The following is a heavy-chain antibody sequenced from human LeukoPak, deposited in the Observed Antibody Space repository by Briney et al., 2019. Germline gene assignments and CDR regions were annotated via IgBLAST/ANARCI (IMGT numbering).Heavy chain of an antibody. CDR2: IYYSGNT. CDR3: ARAIVATIDVAFDI. D-gene: IGHD5-12*01. J-gene: IGHJ3*02. V-gene: IGHV4-39*01. Sequence: SETLSLTCTVSGDSISTSNSYWGWIRQPPGKGLEWIGSIYYSGNTYYNASLKSRVTISVDTSKNQFSLKLTSVTAADTAVYYCARAIVATIDVAFDIWGQGTMVTVSS. CDR1: GDSISTSNSY.